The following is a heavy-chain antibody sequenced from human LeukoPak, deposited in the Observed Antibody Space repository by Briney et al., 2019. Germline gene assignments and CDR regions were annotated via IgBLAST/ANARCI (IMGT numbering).Heavy chain of an antibody. CDR3: ARLHDYGDRLDY. CDR1: GGSFSGYY. J-gene: IGHJ4*02. V-gene: IGHV4-34*01. CDR2: INHSGST. D-gene: IGHD4-17*01. Sequence: SETLSLTCAVYGGSFSGYYWSWIRQPPGKGLEWIGEINHSGSTNYNPSLKSRVTISVDTSKNHFSLNLSSVTAADTAVYYCARLHDYGDRLDYWGQGTLVTVSS.